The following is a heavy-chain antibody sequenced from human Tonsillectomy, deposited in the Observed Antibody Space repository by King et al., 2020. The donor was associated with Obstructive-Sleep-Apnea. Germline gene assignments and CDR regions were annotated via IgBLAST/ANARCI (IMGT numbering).Heavy chain of an antibody. Sequence: HVQLVESGAEVKKPGASVKVSCKASGYTFTSYGISWVRQAPGQGLEWMGWISAYNGNTNYAQKLQGRVTMTTDTSTSTAYMELRSLRSDDTAVYYCARDLGSYYDFWSGTWGLNWFDPWGQGTLVTVSS. V-gene: IGHV1-18*04. J-gene: IGHJ5*02. CDR2: ISAYNGNT. D-gene: IGHD3-3*01. CDR1: GYTFTSYG. CDR3: ARDLGSYYDFWSGTWGLNWFDP.